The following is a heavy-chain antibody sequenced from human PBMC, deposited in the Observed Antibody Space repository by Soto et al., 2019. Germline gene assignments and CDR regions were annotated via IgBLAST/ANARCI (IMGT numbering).Heavy chain of an antibody. D-gene: IGHD1-7*01. J-gene: IGHJ6*03. CDR1: GFTLSNYW. V-gene: IGHV3-7*01. Sequence: EVQLVESGGGLVQPGGSLRLSCAASGFTLSNYWMCWVRQAPGKGLEWVANIKQDGSQKYYVDSVKGRFTISRDNAKNSLFLQMNSLRDEDKAVYYCARVGDWNYIGYYYYYMDVWGKGTTVTVSS. CDR3: ARVGDWNYIGYYYYYMDV. CDR2: IKQDGSQK.